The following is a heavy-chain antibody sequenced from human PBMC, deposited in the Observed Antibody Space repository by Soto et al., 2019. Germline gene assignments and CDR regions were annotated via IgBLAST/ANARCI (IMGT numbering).Heavy chain of an antibody. CDR2: ISYDGSNK. J-gene: IGHJ6*02. CDR1: GFTFSSYG. Sequence: GGSLRLSCAASGFTFSSYGMHWVRQAPGKGLEWVAVISYDGSNKYYADSVKGRFTISRDNSKNTLYLQMNSLRAEDTAVYYCAKDVVAAAGHIYYYYGMDVWGQGTTVTVSS. D-gene: IGHD6-13*01. CDR3: AKDVVAAAGHIYYYYGMDV. V-gene: IGHV3-30*18.